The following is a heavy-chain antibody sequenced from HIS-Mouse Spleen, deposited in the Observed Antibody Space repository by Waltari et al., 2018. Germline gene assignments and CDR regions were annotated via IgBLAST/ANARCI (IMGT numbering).Heavy chain of an antibody. V-gene: IGHV4-39*01. CDR1: GGSISSSSYY. Sequence: QLQLQESGPGLVKPSETLSLTCTVSGGSISSSSYYWGWIRQPPGKGPEWIGSIYYSGGTYYNPSLKSRVTISVDTSKNQFSLKLSSVTAADTAVYYCAYGDYFDYWGQGTLVTVSS. CDR2: IYYSGGT. CDR3: AYGDYFDY. D-gene: IGHD4-17*01. J-gene: IGHJ4*02.